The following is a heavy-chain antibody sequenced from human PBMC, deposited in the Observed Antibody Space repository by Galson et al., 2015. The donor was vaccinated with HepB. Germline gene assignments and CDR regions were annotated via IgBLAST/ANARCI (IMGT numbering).Heavy chain of an antibody. CDR1: GFTVSSTY. D-gene: IGHD1-1*01. Sequence: SLRLSCAASGFTVSSTYMTWVRQAPGKGLEWVSGIYRGGTTYYADSVKGRFTISRDSSKGTLYLQMNSLGAEDTAVYFCARSRRAGNYYYGMDVWGLGTTVTVSS. V-gene: IGHV3-66*01. J-gene: IGHJ6*02. CDR3: ARSRRAGNYYYGMDV. CDR2: IYRGGTT.